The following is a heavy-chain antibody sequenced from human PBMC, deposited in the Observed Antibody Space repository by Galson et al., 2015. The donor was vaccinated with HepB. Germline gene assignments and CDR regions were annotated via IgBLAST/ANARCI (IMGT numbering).Heavy chain of an antibody. CDR2: IGTAGDT. CDR1: GFTFSSYD. V-gene: IGHV3-13*01. Sequence: SLRLSCAASGFTFSSYDMHWVRQATGKGLEWVSAIGTAGDTYYPGSVKGRFTISRENAKNSLYLQMNSLRAGDTAVYYCARVGDSSSAFDYWGQGTLVTVSS. CDR3: ARVGDSSSAFDY. J-gene: IGHJ4*02. D-gene: IGHD6-6*01.